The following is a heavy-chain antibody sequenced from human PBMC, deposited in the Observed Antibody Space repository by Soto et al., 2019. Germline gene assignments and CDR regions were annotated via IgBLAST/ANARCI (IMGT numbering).Heavy chain of an antibody. CDR2: IYYSATT. CDR1: GGSMRTGGYY. D-gene: IGHD5-12*01. J-gene: IGHJ3*02. V-gene: IGHV4-31*03. Sequence: SETLSLACTVSGGSMRTGGYYWSWIRQHPGKGLEWIGYIYYSATTYYNPSLKSRLTISVDTSKNQFSLKLSSVTAADTAVYYCAKYDSAYDLGAFDIWGQGTMVTVSS. CDR3: AKYDSAYDLGAFDI.